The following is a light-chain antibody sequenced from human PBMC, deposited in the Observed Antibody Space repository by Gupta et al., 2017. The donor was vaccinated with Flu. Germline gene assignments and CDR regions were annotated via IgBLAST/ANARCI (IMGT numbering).Light chain of an antibody. CDR1: HSVLYNTNNKEY. Sequence: CKTRHSVLYNTNNKEYLAWYQQKPGPPPKLLIYWASSRESGVPDRCSGSGSGTDFALTISSLQAEDVAVYYCQQYYTTPHTFGQGTKVEIK. CDR3: QQYYTTPHT. CDR2: WAS. V-gene: IGKV4-1*01. J-gene: IGKJ2*01.